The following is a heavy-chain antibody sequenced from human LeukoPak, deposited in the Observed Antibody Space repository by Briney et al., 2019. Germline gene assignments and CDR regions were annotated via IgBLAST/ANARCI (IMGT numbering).Heavy chain of an antibody. V-gene: IGHV5-51*01. CDR1: GYSFTSNW. CDR3: ARQPDILTEELGNWFDP. Sequence: GESLKISCKSSGYSFTSNWIGWVRQMPGKGLEWMGILYPGDSETKYSPSFQGQVTISVGKSISTAYLQWSSLKASDTAMYYCARQPDILTEELGNWFDPWGQGTLVTVSS. J-gene: IGHJ5*02. CDR2: LYPGDSET. D-gene: IGHD3-9*01.